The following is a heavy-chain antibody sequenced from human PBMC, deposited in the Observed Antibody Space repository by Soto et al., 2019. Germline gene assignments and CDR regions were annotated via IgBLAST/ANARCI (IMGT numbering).Heavy chain of an antibody. D-gene: IGHD5-12*01. Sequence: QVQLVQSGAEVKKPGSSVKVSCKASGGTFSSYAISWVRQAPGQGLEWMGGIIPIFGTANYAQKFQGRVTITADESTRTAYMERSRLRSEDTAVYYCARDEIRVDIVATVGMDVWGQGTTVTVSS. V-gene: IGHV1-69*01. J-gene: IGHJ6*02. CDR3: ARDEIRVDIVATVGMDV. CDR1: GGTFSSYA. CDR2: IIPIFGTA.